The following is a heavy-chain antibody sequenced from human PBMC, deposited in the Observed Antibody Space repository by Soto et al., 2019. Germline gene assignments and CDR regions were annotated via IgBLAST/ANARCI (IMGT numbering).Heavy chain of an antibody. Sequence: SETLSLTCAVYGRSFSGYYWSWIRQPPGKGLEWIGEINHSGSTNYNPSLKSRVTISVDTSKNQFSLKLSSVTAADTAVYYCARGEDNMVLDDWGQGTLVTVCS. CDR1: GRSFSGYY. CDR2: INHSGST. CDR3: ARGEDNMVLDD. J-gene: IGHJ4*02. D-gene: IGHD2-15*01. V-gene: IGHV4-34*01.